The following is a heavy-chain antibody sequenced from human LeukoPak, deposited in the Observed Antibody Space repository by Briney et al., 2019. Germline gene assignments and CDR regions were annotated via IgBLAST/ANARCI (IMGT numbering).Heavy chain of an antibody. V-gene: IGHV4-39*01. Sequence: SETLSLTCTVSGDSISSSSYFWGWIRQPPGKGLEWIGSIFYSGSTDYNPSLKSRVTISVDTSKNQFSLKLNSVTAADTAVYFCARYYGSGRDSDHWGQGTLVTVSS. D-gene: IGHD3-10*01. CDR1: GDSISSSSYF. CDR3: ARYYGSGRDSDH. CDR2: IFYSGST. J-gene: IGHJ5*02.